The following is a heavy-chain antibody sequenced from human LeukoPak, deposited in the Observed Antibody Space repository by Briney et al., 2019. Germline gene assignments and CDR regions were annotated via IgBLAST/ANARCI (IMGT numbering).Heavy chain of an antibody. CDR3: ARVSGYSSSWYLDY. CDR1: GGSISSSSYY. J-gene: IGHJ4*02. CDR2: IYYSGST. Sequence: SETLSLTCTVSGGSISSSSYYWGWIRQPPGKGLEWIGSIYYSGSTYYNPSLKSRVTISVDTSKNQFSLKLSSVTAADTAVYYCARVSGYSSSWYLDYWGQGTLVTVSS. V-gene: IGHV4-39*07. D-gene: IGHD6-13*01.